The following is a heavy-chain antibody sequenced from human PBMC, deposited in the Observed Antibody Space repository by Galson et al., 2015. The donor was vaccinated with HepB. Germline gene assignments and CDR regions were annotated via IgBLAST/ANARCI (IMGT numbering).Heavy chain of an antibody. CDR1: GVTFSGSA. CDR2: IKTKPDGYAT. Sequence: SLRLSCADSGVTFSGSAMNWVRQASGKGLEWVGRIKTKPDGYATGYAAPVKGRFTISRDDSKNTAYLQMKSLKTEDTAVYYCTRSIGRSSWDNDAFDIWGQGTMVTVSS. J-gene: IGHJ3*02. CDR3: TRSIGRSSWDNDAFDI. V-gene: IGHV3-73*01. D-gene: IGHD6-13*01.